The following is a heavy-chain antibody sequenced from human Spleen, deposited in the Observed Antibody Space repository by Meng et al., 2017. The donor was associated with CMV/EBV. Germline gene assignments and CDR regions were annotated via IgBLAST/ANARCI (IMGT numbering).Heavy chain of an antibody. J-gene: IGHJ6*02. CDR2: IYYSGST. Sequence: LRLSCTVSAGSISSYYWSWIRQPPGKVLEWIGYIYYSGSTNYNPSLKSRVTISVDTSKNQFSLKLSSVTAADTAVYYCAREGGGDSSGYYSHYYYYYGMDAWGQGTTVTVSS. CDR1: AGSISSYY. CDR3: AREGGGDSSGYYSHYYYYYGMDA. V-gene: IGHV4-59*01. D-gene: IGHD3-22*01.